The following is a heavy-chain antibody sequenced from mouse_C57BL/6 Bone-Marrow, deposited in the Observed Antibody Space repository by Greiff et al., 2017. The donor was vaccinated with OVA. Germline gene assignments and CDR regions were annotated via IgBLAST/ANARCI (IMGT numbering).Heavy chain of an antibody. CDR2: IYWDDDK. V-gene: IGHV8-12*01. Sequence: QVTLKVCGPGILQSSQTLSLTCSFSGFSLSTSGMGVSWIRQPSGKGLEWLAHIYWDDDKRYNPSLKSRLTISKDTSRNQVFLKITSVDTADTATYYCARGDTTVVAEMDYWGQGTSVTVSS. CDR1: GFSLSTSGMG. D-gene: IGHD1-1*01. CDR3: ARGDTTVVAEMDY. J-gene: IGHJ4*01.